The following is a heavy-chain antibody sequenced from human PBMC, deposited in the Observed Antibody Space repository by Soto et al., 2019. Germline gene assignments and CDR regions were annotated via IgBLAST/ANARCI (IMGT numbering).Heavy chain of an antibody. J-gene: IGHJ6*02. CDR2: IYYSGST. D-gene: IGHD3-22*01. CDR1: GGSISSGDYY. CDR3: ARDSYYYDSSRSRMDV. V-gene: IGHV4-30-4*01. Sequence: SETLSLTCTVSGGSISSGDYYWSWIRQPPGKGLEWIGYIYYSGSTYYNPSLKSRVTISVDTSKNQFSLKLSSVTAADTAVYYCARDSYYYDSSRSRMDVWGQGTTVTVSS.